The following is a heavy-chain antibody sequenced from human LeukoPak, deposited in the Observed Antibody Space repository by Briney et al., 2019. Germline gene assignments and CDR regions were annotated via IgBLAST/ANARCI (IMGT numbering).Heavy chain of an antibody. J-gene: IGHJ4*02. CDR3: AKVTYYYDSSGYYNYYFDY. Sequence: GGSLRLSCAASGFTFSSYGMHWVRQAPGKGLEWVAFIRYDGSNKYYVDSVKGRFTISRDNSKNTLYLQMNSLRAEDTAVYYCAKVTYYYDSSGYYNYYFDYWGQGTLVTVSS. CDR1: GFTFSSYG. D-gene: IGHD3-22*01. CDR2: IRYDGSNK. V-gene: IGHV3-30*02.